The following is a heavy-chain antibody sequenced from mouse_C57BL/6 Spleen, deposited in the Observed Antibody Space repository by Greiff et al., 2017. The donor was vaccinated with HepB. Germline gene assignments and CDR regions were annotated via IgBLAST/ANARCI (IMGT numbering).Heavy chain of an antibody. CDR2: INPNNGGT. D-gene: IGHD2-4*01. V-gene: IGHV1-22*01. J-gene: IGHJ3*01. CDR1: GYTFTDYN. CDR3: ARNDDYAWFAY. Sequence: EVKLQESGPELVKPGASVKMSCKASGYTFTDYNMHWVKQSHGKSLEWIGYINPNNGGTSYNQKFKGKATLTVNKSSSTAYMELRSLTSEDSAVYYCARNDDYAWFAYWGQGTLVTVSA.